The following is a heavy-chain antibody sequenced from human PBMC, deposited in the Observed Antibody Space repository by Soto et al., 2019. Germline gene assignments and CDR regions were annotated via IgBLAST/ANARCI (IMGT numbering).Heavy chain of an antibody. V-gene: IGHV1-69*13. CDR3: ARGRDYYDSSGQGPAFDI. CDR1: GGTFSSYA. J-gene: IGHJ3*02. Sequence: ASVKVSCKASGGTFSSYAISWVRQAPGQGLEWMGGIIPIFGTANYAQKFQGRVTITADESTSTAYMELSSLRSEDTAVYYCARGRDYYDSSGQGPAFDIWGQGTMVTVSS. D-gene: IGHD3-22*01. CDR2: IIPIFGTA.